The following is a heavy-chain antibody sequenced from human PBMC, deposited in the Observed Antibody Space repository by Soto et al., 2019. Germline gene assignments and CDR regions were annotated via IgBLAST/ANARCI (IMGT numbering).Heavy chain of an antibody. CDR1: GFTFDDYT. D-gene: IGHD3-10*01. Sequence: EVQLVESGGAVVQPGGSLRLSCAASGFTFDDYTMHWVRQAPGKGPEWVSLISWDGRRTYYADSVRGRFTISRDNSKNSLYLQMNSLRTEDTALYYCAKEGGNYYNHHYGMDVWGQGTTVIVSS. CDR2: ISWDGRRT. J-gene: IGHJ6*02. CDR3: AKEGGNYYNHHYGMDV. V-gene: IGHV3-43*01.